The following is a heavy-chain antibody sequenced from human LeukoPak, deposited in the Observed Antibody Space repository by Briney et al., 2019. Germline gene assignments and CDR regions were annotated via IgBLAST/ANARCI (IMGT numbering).Heavy chain of an antibody. CDR1: GGSFRGYY. CDR2: INHSGST. V-gene: IGHV4-34*01. J-gene: IGHJ3*02. Sequence: PSETLSLTCAVYGGSFRGYYWSWIRQPPGKGLEWIGEINHSGSTNHNPSLKSRVTISVDTSKNQFSLKLNSLTAADTAVYYCARAAAPRGAFDIWGQGTMVTVSS. CDR3: ARAAAPRGAFDI. D-gene: IGHD6-25*01.